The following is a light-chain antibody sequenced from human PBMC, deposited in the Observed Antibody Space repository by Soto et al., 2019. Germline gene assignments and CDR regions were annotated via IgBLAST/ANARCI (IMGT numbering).Light chain of an antibody. V-gene: IGKV3-15*01. Sequence: EIVVTQPPATLSVSPGGRSPAYRRASESVSSNLAWFQHKPGQAPRLLIYGASTRATGVPARFSGYGSGTEFTLTISTLQSEDFAVYYCQQYYHWPRTCGQGTKVDIK. J-gene: IGKJ1*01. CDR3: QQYYHWPRT. CDR2: GAS. CDR1: ESVSSN.